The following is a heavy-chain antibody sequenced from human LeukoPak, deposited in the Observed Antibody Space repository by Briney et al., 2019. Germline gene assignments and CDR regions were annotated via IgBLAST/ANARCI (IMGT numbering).Heavy chain of an antibody. V-gene: IGHV3-23*01. Sequence: GGSLRLSCAASVFTFSIYSMSWVRQAPGKGLEWVSALSGSGGSTYYADSVKDRFTISRDNSKNTLYLQMNSLRAEDTAVYYCATHYYGSIWGQGTLVTVSS. CDR2: LSGSGGST. CDR3: ATHYYGSI. J-gene: IGHJ4*02. D-gene: IGHD3-10*01. CDR1: VFTFSIYS.